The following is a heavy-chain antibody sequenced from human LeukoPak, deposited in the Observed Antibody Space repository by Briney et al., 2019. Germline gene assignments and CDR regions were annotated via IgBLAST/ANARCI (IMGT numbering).Heavy chain of an antibody. CDR1: GFTFSSYG. J-gene: IGHJ4*02. CDR3: ARGRRSRDGYNIDDY. CDR2: IRYDGSNK. D-gene: IGHD5-24*01. Sequence: GSLRLSCAASGFTFSSYGMHWVRQAPGKGLEWVAFIRYDGSNKYYADSVKGRFTIPRDNSKNTLYLQMNSLRAEDTAVYYCARGRRSRDGYNIDDYWGQGTLVTVSS. V-gene: IGHV3-30*02.